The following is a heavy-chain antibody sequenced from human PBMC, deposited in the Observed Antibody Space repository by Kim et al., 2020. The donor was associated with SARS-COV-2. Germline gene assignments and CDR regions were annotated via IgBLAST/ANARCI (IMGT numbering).Heavy chain of an antibody. J-gene: IGHJ3*02. CDR3: ARAPLYYYGSGSSAFDI. V-gene: IGHV4-39*07. D-gene: IGHD3-10*01. Sequence: LKSRVTISVDTSKKQFSLKLSSVTAADTAVYYCARAPLYYYGSGSSAFDIWGQGTMVTVSS.